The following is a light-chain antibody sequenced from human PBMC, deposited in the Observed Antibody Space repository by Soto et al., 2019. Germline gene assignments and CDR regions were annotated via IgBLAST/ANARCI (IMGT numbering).Light chain of an antibody. CDR2: DVN. Sequence: QSVLTQPASVSGSPGQSITVSCTGTSGDVGGYNYVSWYQQHPGKAPKLMIYDVNSRPSGVSNRFSGSKSGNTASLTISGLQAEDEADYYCSSYTSSRTYVFGTGTKLTVL. CDR3: SSYTSSRTYV. J-gene: IGLJ1*01. V-gene: IGLV2-14*01. CDR1: SGDVGGYNY.